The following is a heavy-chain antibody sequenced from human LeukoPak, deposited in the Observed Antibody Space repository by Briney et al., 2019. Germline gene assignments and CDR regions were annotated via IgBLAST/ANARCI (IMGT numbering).Heavy chain of an antibody. CDR3: ARVATRYCSSTSCPLSHYYYMDV. D-gene: IGHD2-2*01. V-gene: IGHV3-11*04. CDR1: GFTSGDYY. J-gene: IGHJ6*03. CDR2: ISSTGTII. Sequence: GGSLRLSCAASGFTSGDYYMSWIRQAPEKGLEWVSYISSTGTIIYYVDSVKGRFTISRDNAKNSLYLQMNSLRAEDTAVYYCARVATRYCSSTSCPLSHYYYMDVWGKGTTVTVSS.